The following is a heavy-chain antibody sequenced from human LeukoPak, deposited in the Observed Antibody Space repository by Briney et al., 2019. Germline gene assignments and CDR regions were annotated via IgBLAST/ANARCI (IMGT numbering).Heavy chain of an antibody. CDR2: IIPILGIA. D-gene: IGHD3-10*01. Sequence: SVKVSCKASGGTFSSYAISWARQAPGQGLEWMGRIIPILGIANYAQKFQGRVTITADKSTSTAYMELSSLRSEDTAVYYCASEVTSSRWFDPWGQGTLVTVSS. CDR1: GGTFSSYA. J-gene: IGHJ5*02. V-gene: IGHV1-69*04. CDR3: ASEVTSSRWFDP.